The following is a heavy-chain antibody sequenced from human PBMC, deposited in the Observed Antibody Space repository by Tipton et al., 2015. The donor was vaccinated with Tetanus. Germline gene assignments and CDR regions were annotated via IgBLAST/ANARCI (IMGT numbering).Heavy chain of an antibody. D-gene: IGHD3-10*01. Sequence: GLVKPSETLSLTCEVSGGSFSDYYWSWIRQTPGKGLEWIGEINHSGSINYNPSLKSRVTIFVDPSKNQFSLRVNSVTAADTAVYYCARGDYYGSGTYDVWGQGTTVTVPS. J-gene: IGHJ6*02. CDR1: GGSFSDYY. V-gene: IGHV4-34*01. CDR3: ARGDYYGSGTYDV. CDR2: INHSGSI.